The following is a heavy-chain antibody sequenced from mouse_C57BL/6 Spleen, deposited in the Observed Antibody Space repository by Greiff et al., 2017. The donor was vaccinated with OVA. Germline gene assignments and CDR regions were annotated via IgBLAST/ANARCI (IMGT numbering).Heavy chain of an antibody. D-gene: IGHD2-4*01. CDR2: IYPGDGDT. CDR1: GYAFSSYW. Sequence: QVQLKQSGAELVKPGASVKISCKASGYAFSSYWMNWVKQRPGKGLEWIGQIYPGDGDTTSNGKFKGKATLTADKSSSTAYMQLSSLTSEDSAVYFCAREYYDYGYFDVWGTGTTVTVSS. J-gene: IGHJ1*03. V-gene: IGHV1-80*01. CDR3: AREYYDYGYFDV.